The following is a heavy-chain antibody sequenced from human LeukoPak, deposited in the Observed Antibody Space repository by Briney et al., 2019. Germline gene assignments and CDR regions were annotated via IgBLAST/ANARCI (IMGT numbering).Heavy chain of an antibody. CDR2: MWFDGSHK. J-gene: IGHJ4*02. D-gene: IGHD7-27*01. CDR1: GFTFSNYG. CDR3: ARDITGDPPPYYFDY. V-gene: IGHV3-33*01. Sequence: PEGSLRLSCAASGFTFSNYGLHWVRQAPGKGLEWLAVMWFDGSHKYYADSVKGRFTISRDNSKSMLYLQMNSLRAEDTAVYYCARDITGDPPPYYFDYWGQGSLVTVSS.